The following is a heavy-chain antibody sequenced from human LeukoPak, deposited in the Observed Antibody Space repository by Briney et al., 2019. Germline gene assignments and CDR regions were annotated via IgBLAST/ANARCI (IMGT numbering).Heavy chain of an antibody. V-gene: IGHV1-8*01. CDR2: MNPNSGNT. CDR3: AREGDCSSTSCYLAGGD. Sequence: ASVKVSCKASGYTFTSYDINWVRQATGQGLEWMGWMNPNSGNTGYAQKFQGRVTMTRNTSISTAYMELSSLRSEDTAVYYCAREGDCSSTSCYLAGGDWGQGTLVTVSS. D-gene: IGHD2-2*01. J-gene: IGHJ4*02. CDR1: GYTFTSYD.